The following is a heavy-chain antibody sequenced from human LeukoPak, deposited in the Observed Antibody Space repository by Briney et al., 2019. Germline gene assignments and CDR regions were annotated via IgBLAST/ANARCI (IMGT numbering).Heavy chain of an antibody. CDR2: INHSGST. Sequence: SETLSLTCAVYGGSFSGYYWSWIRQPPGKGLEWIGEINHSGSTNYNPSLKSRVTISVDTSKNQFSLKLSSVTAADTAVYYCARRVRYSSGWINWFDPWGQGTLVTVSS. V-gene: IGHV4-34*01. CDR1: GGSFSGYY. D-gene: IGHD6-19*01. J-gene: IGHJ5*02. CDR3: ARRVRYSSGWINWFDP.